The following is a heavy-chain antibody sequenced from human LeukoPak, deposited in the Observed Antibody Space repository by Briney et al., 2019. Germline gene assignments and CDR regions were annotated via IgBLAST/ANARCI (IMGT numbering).Heavy chain of an antibody. D-gene: IGHD3-3*01. CDR2: VLTSGTA. CDR3: TRVSYFAFWSGSYSSPPGDAFDI. J-gene: IGHJ3*02. V-gene: IGHV4-4*07. CDR1: RGSIRSSS. Sequence: SETLSLTCSISRGSIRSSSWTWIRQPAGKGLEGIGLVLTSGTAIYNPSLKSRVTMSLDTSRNHASLNVSSVTAADTAIYFGTRVSYFAFWSGSYSSPPGDAFDIWGQGTMVIVSS.